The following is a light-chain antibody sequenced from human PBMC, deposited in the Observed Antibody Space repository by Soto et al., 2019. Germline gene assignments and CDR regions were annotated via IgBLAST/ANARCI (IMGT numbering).Light chain of an antibody. V-gene: IGLV1-47*01. CDR2: RNS. Sequence: QPVLTHPPSAPRAPGQRVSISCSGRGKNIGSNYVYWYQQLPGTVPQLLIYRNSERPSGVPDRFSGSKSGTSASLVISGLRSEDEADYYCAAWDDSLSGVVFGGGTQLTVL. CDR3: AAWDDSLSGVV. CDR1: GKNIGSNY. J-gene: IGLJ2*01.